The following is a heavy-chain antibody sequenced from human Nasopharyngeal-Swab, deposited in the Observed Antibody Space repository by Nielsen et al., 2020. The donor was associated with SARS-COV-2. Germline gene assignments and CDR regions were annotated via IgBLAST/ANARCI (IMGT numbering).Heavy chain of an antibody. CDR2: ISFSGGST. V-gene: IGHV3-23*01. D-gene: IGHD6-19*01. J-gene: IGHJ4*02. CDR3: AKRSNSSGWYSPFDY. Sequence: GESLKISCAASGFIFSNYAMNWVRQAPGKRLEWVSGISFSGGSTSYADSVKGRFTISRDNSKNTLSLQMNSLRADDTAVYYCAKRSNSSGWYSPFDYWGQGTLVSVSS. CDR1: GFIFSNYA.